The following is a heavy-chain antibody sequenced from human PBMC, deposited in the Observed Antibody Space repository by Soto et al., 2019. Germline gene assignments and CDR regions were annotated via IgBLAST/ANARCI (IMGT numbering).Heavy chain of an antibody. CDR3: AREAAVRYYFDY. J-gene: IGHJ4*02. D-gene: IGHD6-13*01. Sequence: ASVKVSCKASGYTLTSYYMHWVRQAPGQGLEWMGAINPSGGSTTYAQKFQGRVAMTRDTSTSTVYMELSSLRAEDTAVYYCAREAAVRYYFDYWGQGTLVTVS. V-gene: IGHV1-46*01. CDR1: GYTLTSYY. CDR2: INPSGGST.